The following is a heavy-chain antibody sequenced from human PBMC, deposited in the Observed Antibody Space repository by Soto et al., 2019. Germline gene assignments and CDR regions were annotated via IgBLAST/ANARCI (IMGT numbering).Heavy chain of an antibody. D-gene: IGHD3-10*01. Sequence: SETLSLTCAVYGGSFSGYYWSWVRQPPGKGLEWIGEINHSGSTNYNPSLKSRVTISVDTSKNQFSLKLSSVTAADTAVYYCARGGEWPRIRYYYGMDVWGQGTTVTVSS. J-gene: IGHJ6*02. CDR3: ARGGEWPRIRYYYGMDV. V-gene: IGHV4-34*01. CDR1: GGSFSGYY. CDR2: INHSGST.